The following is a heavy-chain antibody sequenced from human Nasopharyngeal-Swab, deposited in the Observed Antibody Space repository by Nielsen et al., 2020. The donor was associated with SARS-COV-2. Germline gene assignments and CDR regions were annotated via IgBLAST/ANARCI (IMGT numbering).Heavy chain of an antibody. CDR2: ISAYNGNT. CDR3: ARDVPYYDILTGYYVSGRDHFDY. J-gene: IGHJ4*02. Sequence: ASVKVSCKASGYTFTSYGISWVRQAPGQGLEWMGWISAYNGNTNYAQKLQGRVTMTTDTSTSTAYMELRSLRSDDTAVYYCARDVPYYDILTGYYVSGRDHFDYWGQGTLVTVSS. V-gene: IGHV1-18*01. D-gene: IGHD3-9*01. CDR1: GYTFTSYG.